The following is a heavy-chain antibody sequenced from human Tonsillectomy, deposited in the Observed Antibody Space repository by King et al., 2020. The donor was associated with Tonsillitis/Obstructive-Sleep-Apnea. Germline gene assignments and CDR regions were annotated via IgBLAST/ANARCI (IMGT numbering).Heavy chain of an antibody. CDR2: INPNSGAT. V-gene: IGHV1-2*02. CDR1: GYTFIGYY. CDR3: ARGGTVTTPIQFDP. D-gene: IGHD4-11*01. Sequence: QLVQSGAEVKKPGASLKVSCKASGYTFIGYYIHWVRQAPGQGLEWMGWINPNSGATNYAQKFQGRVTMTRDTSVNTAYMELSRLRSDDMAVYYFARGGTVTTPIQFDPWGQGTLVTASS. J-gene: IGHJ5*02.